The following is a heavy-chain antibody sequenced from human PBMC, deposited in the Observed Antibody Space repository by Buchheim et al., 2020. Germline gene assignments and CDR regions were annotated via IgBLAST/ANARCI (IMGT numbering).Heavy chain of an antibody. Sequence: QVQLVQSGAEVKKPGSSVKVSCKASGGPFSSYAISWVRQAPGQGLEWMGGIIPIFGTANYAQTFQGRFTITADKSTGTAYLERSSLRSEDTAVYYCASRYYYDSSGYYWYFQHWGQGT. J-gene: IGHJ1*01. V-gene: IGHV1-69*06. CDR1: GGPFSSYA. CDR2: IIPIFGTA. D-gene: IGHD3-22*01. CDR3: ASRYYYDSSGYYWYFQH.